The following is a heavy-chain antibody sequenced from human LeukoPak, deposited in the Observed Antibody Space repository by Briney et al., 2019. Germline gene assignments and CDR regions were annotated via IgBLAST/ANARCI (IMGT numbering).Heavy chain of an antibody. Sequence: PGRSLRLSCAASGFTFISYSMTWVRQAPGKGLEWVSSISSRSTYIYYADSLKSRFTISRDYAKNLLYLQMNSLRAEDTAVYYCARNIEGYKLYNFDSWGQGTLVTVSS. CDR2: ISSRSTYI. J-gene: IGHJ4*02. V-gene: IGHV3-21*01. CDR1: GFTFISYS. CDR3: ARNIEGYKLYNFDS. D-gene: IGHD5-24*01.